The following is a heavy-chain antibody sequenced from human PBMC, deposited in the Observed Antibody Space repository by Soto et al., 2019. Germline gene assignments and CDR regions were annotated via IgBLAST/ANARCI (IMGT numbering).Heavy chain of an antibody. J-gene: IGHJ4*02. CDR2: IIPIFGTA. V-gene: IGHV1-69*13. CDR3: ANSSGWYYHFDC. CDR1: GGSSSSYA. D-gene: IGHD6-19*01. Sequence: SVKVSCKASGGSSSSYAISWVRQAPGQGLEWMGGIIPIFGTANYAQKFQGRVTISADESTSTAYMELSSLRSEDTAVYHCANSSGWYYHFDCWGQGTLVTVSS.